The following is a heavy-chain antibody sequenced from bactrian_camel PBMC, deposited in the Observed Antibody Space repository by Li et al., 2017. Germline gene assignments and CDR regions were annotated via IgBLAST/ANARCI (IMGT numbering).Heavy chain of an antibody. CDR1: GFTYNTYC. D-gene: IGHD1*01. J-gene: IGHJ4*01. CDR2: ISGLGGNP. V-gene: IGHV3S40*01. Sequence: DVQLVESGGGSVQVGGSLRLSCVASGFTYNTYCMGWFRQAPGGKREGVVVISGLGGNPAHYADSVKGRFTISRDNAKNTVSLQMNSLKSEDTAMYSCKTTVGQIGRGFVCDSRFGQGTQVTVS.